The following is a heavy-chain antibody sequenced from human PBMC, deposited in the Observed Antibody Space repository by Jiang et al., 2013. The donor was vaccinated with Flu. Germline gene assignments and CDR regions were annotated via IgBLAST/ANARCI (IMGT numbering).Heavy chain of an antibody. CDR1: GFTLSSYG. CDR3: AKFYYDSSGYYGRDAFDI. Sequence: VQLWSLGEAWYSLGGSLRLSCAASGFTLSSYGMSWVRQAPGKGLEWVSAVSGGGGTTYYADPVKGRFTISRDNSKNTLYLQMNSLRAEDTAIYYCAKFYYDSSGYYGRDAFDIWGQGTMVTVS. D-gene: IGHD3-22*01. CDR2: VSGGGGTT. J-gene: IGHJ3*02. V-gene: IGHV3-23*01.